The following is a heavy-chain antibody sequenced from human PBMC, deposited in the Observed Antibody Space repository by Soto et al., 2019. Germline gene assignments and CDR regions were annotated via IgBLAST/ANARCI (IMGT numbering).Heavy chain of an antibody. V-gene: IGHV1-69*06. D-gene: IGHD5-18*01. Sequence: QVQLVQSGAEVKKPGSSVKVSCKASGGTFSSYAISWVRQAPGQGLEWMGGIIPIFGTANYAQKFQGRVTITADKSTSTAYMELSSLRSEDTAVYYCARGPRGYSYGFNPYYYYGMDVWGQGTTVTVSS. CDR1: GGTFSSYA. J-gene: IGHJ6*02. CDR2: IIPIFGTA. CDR3: ARGPRGYSYGFNPYYYYGMDV.